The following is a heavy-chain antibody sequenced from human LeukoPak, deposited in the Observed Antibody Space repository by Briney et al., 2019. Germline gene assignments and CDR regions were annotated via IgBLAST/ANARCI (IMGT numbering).Heavy chain of an antibody. J-gene: IGHJ5*02. CDR1: GGSISSSSYY. Sequence: SETLSLTCTVSGGSISSSSYYWGWIRQPPGKGLEWIGSIYYSGSTYYNPSLKSRVTISVDTSKNQFSLKLSSVTAADTAVYYCARGEKGANAMVLGYAPVAGALITNWFDPWGQGTLVTVSS. CDR2: IYYSGST. CDR3: ARGEKGANAMVLGYAPVAGALITNWFDP. D-gene: IGHD5-18*01. V-gene: IGHV4-39*01.